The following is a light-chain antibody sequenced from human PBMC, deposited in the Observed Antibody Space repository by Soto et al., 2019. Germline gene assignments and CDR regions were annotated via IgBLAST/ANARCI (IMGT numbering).Light chain of an antibody. CDR1: SSNIGAD. V-gene: IGLV1-40*01. CDR3: QSFVSSLSGPHVI. Sequence: QSVLTQPPSVSGAPGQRVTISCTGNSSNIGADVHWYQQVPGAAPSLLIYDNNNRPSGVPARFSGSKSGASASLAITGLQAEDEAVYYCQSFVSSLSGPHVIFGGGTKVTVL. CDR2: DNN. J-gene: IGLJ2*01.